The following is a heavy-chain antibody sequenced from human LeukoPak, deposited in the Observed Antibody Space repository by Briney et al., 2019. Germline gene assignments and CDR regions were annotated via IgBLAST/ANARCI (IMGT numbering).Heavy chain of an antibody. CDR3: ARDFRVIAAAGRCAFDI. V-gene: IGHV1-18*01. D-gene: IGHD6-13*01. CDR1: GYTFTSYG. J-gene: IGHJ3*02. Sequence: ASVKVSCKASGYTFTSYGISSVRQAPGQGLEWMGWISAYNGNTNYAQKLQGRVTMTTDTSTSTAYMELRSLRSDDTAVYCCARDFRVIAAAGRCAFDIWGQGTMVTVSS. CDR2: ISAYNGNT.